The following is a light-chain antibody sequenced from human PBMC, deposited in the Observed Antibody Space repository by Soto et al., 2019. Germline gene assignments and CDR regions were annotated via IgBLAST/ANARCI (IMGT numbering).Light chain of an antibody. J-gene: IGKJ4*01. CDR2: TVS. Sequence: DIVMTQSPLSLPVTPGAPASISCRSSPRLLHSNGYNYLDWYLQKPVQSPQLLIYTVSYRASGVPDRFSGSGSGTDFTLKISRVEAEDVGVYYCMQRIEFPLTFGGGTKVDIK. CDR3: MQRIEFPLT. CDR1: PRLLHSNGYNY. V-gene: IGKV2-40*01.